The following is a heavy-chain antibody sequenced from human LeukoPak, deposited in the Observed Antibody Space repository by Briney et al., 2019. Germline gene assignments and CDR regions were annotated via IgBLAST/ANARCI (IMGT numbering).Heavy chain of an antibody. Sequence: GGSLRLSSVASGVTLRSYWMSGFRRTPGKGRGGVANIKEDGGEEYNADYVKGRFTNARDNAKNSLSLQMSSLRDEDTAVFYCARSRTAYYNVYADFWGQGTLVTVSS. J-gene: IGHJ4*02. CDR1: GVTLRSYW. V-gene: IGHV3-7*01. CDR3: ARSRTAYYNVYADF. D-gene: IGHD1-26*01. CDR2: IKEDGGEE.